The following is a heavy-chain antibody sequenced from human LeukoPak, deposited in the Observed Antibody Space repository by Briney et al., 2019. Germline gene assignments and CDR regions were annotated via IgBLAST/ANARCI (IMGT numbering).Heavy chain of an antibody. V-gene: IGHV3-30*03. CDR2: ISYDGSNK. CDR1: GFTFSSYG. CDR3: ARLDYYYYGMDV. Sequence: GGSLRLSCAASGFTFSSYGMHWVRQAPGKGLEWVAVISYDGSNKYYADSVKGRFTISRDNSKNTLYLQMDSLRAEDTAVYYCARLDYYYYGMDVWGQGTTVTVSS. J-gene: IGHJ6*02.